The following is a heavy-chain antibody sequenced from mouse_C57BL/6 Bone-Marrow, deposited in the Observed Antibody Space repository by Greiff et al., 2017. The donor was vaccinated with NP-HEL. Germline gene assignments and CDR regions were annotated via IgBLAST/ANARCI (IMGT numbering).Heavy chain of an antibody. V-gene: IGHV1-56*01. Sequence: QVQLQQSGPELVRPGASVKISCKAPGYTFTSHWMQWVRQRPGQGLEWIGEIFPGSGSTYSNAKFKGKATLTVDTSSSTAYMQLSSLTSEDSAVYFCARLGPYYGSSFWYFDVWGTGTTVTVSS. D-gene: IGHD1-1*01. CDR3: ARLGPYYGSSFWYFDV. CDR2: IFPGSGST. J-gene: IGHJ1*03. CDR1: GYTFTSHW.